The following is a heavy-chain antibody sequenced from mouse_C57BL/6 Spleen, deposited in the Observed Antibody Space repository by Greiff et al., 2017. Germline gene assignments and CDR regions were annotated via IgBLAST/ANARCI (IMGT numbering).Heavy chain of an antibody. V-gene: IGHV5-4*01. Sequence: EVMLVESGGGLVKPGGSLKLSCAASGFTFSSYAMSWVRQTPEKRLEWVATISDGGSYTYYPDNVKGRFTISRDNAKNNLYLQMSHLKSEDTAMYYCARDQTGTGFDYWGQGTTLTVSS. D-gene: IGHD4-1*01. CDR2: ISDGGSYT. CDR1: GFTFSSYA. J-gene: IGHJ2*01. CDR3: ARDQTGTGFDY.